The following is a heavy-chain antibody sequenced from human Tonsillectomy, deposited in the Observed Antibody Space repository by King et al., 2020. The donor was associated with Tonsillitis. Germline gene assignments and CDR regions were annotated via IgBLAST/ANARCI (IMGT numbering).Heavy chain of an antibody. V-gene: IGHV3-74*01. Sequence: VQLVESGGGLVQPGGSLRLSCAASGITFSSYWMHWVRQVPGKGLVWVSGINSDRSSTRSAESVKGRFTISRDNDKNTLFLQMNRLRAEDTALYYCATSMSFDYWGHGTLVTVSS. CDR1: GITFSSYW. J-gene: IGHJ4*01. CDR2: INSDRSST. D-gene: IGHD2-8*01. CDR3: ATSMSFDY.